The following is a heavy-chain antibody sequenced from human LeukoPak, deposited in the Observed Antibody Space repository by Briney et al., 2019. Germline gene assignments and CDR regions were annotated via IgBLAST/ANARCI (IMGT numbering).Heavy chain of an antibody. CDR2: ISSSSSYI. D-gene: IGHD3-22*01. CDR1: GFTFSSYS. J-gene: IGHJ4*02. Sequence: GGSLRLSCAASGFTFSSYSMNWVRQAPGKGLEWVSSISSSSSYIYYADSVKGRLTISRDNAKNSLYLQMNSLRAEDTAVYYCARVGEYYDSSGYRDYWGQGTLVTVSS. CDR3: ARVGEYYDSSGYRDY. V-gene: IGHV3-21*01.